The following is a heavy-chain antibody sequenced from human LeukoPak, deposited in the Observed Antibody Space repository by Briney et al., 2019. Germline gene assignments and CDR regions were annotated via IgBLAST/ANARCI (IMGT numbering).Heavy chain of an antibody. Sequence: PGGSLRLSCAASGFSFSNYGMSWVRQAPGKGLEWVSAIGGSGDTTYYADSVKGRFTISRDNSRTTLHLQLSSLTPEDTALYYCARAAEISVTVVLHDLDIWGQGTMVTVPS. CDR2: IGGSGDTT. J-gene: IGHJ3*02. CDR3: ARAAEISVTVVLHDLDI. D-gene: IGHD2-15*01. V-gene: IGHV3-23*01. CDR1: GFSFSNYG.